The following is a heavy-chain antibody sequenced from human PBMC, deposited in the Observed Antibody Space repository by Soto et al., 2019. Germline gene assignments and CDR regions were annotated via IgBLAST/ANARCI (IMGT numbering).Heavy chain of an antibody. CDR3: ARGGNTALAYYFCGMDV. V-gene: IGHV4-59*01. CDR2: IYYSGSP. D-gene: IGHD5-18*01. CDR1: GDSISTYY. J-gene: IGHJ6*02. Sequence: QVQLQESGPGLVKPSETLSLTCTVSGDSISTYYWTWIRQPPGKGLEWIGYIYYSGSPSYNPSLKRRVTISVDTSKHQFSLKVSSVTAADTAMYYCARGGNTALAYYFCGMDVWGQGTTVTVSS.